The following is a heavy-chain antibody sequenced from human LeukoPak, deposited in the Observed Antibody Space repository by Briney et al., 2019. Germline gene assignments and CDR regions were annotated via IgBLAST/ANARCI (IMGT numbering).Heavy chain of an antibody. V-gene: IGHV3-48*02. D-gene: IGHD2-8*01. Sequence: GGSLRLSCAASGFTFSSYSMNWVRQAPGKGLEWVSYISSSSSTIYYADSVKGRFTISRDNAKNSLYLQMNSLRDEDTAVYYCARDNRIVLMVYAKWRGMDVWGQGTTVTVSS. CDR2: ISSSSSTI. CDR1: GFTFSSYS. J-gene: IGHJ6*02. CDR3: ARDNRIVLMVYAKWRGMDV.